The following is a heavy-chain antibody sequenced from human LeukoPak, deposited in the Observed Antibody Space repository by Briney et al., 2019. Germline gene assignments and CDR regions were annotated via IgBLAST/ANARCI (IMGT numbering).Heavy chain of an antibody. Sequence: GESLKISCKGSGYSFTSYWIGWVRQMPGKGLEWMGIIYPGDSDTRYSPSFQGQVTISADKSISTAYLQWSSLKASDTAMYYCARHPDGKIAAAAVDYWGQGTLVTVSS. CDR2: IYPGDSDT. D-gene: IGHD6-13*01. CDR1: GYSFTSYW. J-gene: IGHJ4*02. CDR3: ARHPDGKIAAAAVDY. V-gene: IGHV5-51*01.